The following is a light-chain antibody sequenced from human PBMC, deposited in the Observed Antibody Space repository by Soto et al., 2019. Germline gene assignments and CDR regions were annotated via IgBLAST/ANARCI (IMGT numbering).Light chain of an antibody. V-gene: IGLV2-14*01. CDR2: EVS. J-gene: IGLJ3*02. CDR3: SSYTSSSTPWV. Sequence: QSALTQPASVSGSPGQSITISCTGTSSDVGGYNYVSWYQQHPGKAPKLMLYEVSNRPSGVSNRFSGSKSGNTASLTISGLKAEDEADYYCSSYTSSSTPWVFGGGTKLTVL. CDR1: SSDVGGYNY.